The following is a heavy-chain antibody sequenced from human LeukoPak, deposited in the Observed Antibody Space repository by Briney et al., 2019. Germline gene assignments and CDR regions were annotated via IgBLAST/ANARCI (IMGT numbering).Heavy chain of an antibody. V-gene: IGHV3-30*18. D-gene: IGHD2-8*02. Sequence: PGGSLRLSCAASGFIFSTFGMHWVRQAPGKGLEWVALISYDGSNKYYADSVKGRFTISRDNSKNTLYLHVTSLRAEDTAVYYCAKGVGYCTVISRYHFDYWGQGTLVTVSS. CDR3: AKGVGYCTVISRYHFDY. CDR1: GFIFSTFG. CDR2: ISYDGSNK. J-gene: IGHJ4*02.